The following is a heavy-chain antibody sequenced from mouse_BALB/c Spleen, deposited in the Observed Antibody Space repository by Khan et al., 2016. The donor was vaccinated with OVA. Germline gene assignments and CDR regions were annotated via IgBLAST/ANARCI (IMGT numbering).Heavy chain of an antibody. V-gene: IGHV1-77*01. CDR3: ARKGYGGYFLTY. CDR1: GYTFTDYF. J-gene: IGHJ3*01. CDR2: IFPGSGST. Sequence: QVQLQQSGPELVKPGASVKMSCKASGYTFTDYFISWVKQRTGQGLEWIGEIFPGSGSTYYNEKFKGKATLTVDKSPNTAYMQLSSLTSEDSAVYFCARKGYGGYFLTYWGQGTLVTVSA. D-gene: IGHD2-3*01.